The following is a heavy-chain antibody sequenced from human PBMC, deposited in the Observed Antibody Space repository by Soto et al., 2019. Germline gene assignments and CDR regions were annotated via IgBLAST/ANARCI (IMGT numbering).Heavy chain of an antibody. J-gene: IGHJ4*02. CDR2: INHSGST. Sequence: SETLSLTCAVYGGSFSGYYWSWIRQPPGKGLEWIGEINHSGSTNYNPSLKSRVTISVDTSKNQFSLKLSSVTAADTAVYYCARGGLLFGYSGYIGFDYWGQGTLVTVSS. CDR3: ARGGLLFGYSGYIGFDY. V-gene: IGHV4-34*01. CDR1: GGSFSGYY. D-gene: IGHD5-12*01.